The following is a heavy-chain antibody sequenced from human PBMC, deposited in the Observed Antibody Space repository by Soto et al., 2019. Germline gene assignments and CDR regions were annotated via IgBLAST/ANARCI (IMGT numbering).Heavy chain of an antibody. V-gene: IGHV4-31*03. CDR3: ARAHPPLDYYFWSGAINWFDP. CDR2: IYYSGST. CDR1: GGSISSGGYY. Sequence: QVQLQESGPGLVKPSQTLSLTCTVSGGSISSGGYYWSWIRQHPGKGLEWIGYIYYSGSTYYNPSLKSRVTISVDTSKNQFSLKLSSVTAADTAVYYCARAHPPLDYYFWSGAINWFDPWGQGTLVTVS. J-gene: IGHJ5*02. D-gene: IGHD3-3*01.